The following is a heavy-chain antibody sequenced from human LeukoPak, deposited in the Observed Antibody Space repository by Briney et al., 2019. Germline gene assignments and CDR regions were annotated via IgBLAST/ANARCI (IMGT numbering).Heavy chain of an antibody. CDR3: ARGDYYDSSGDIDY. D-gene: IGHD3-22*01. CDR1: GGTFSSYA. J-gene: IGHJ4*02. Sequence: SVKVSCKASGGTFSSYAISWVRQAPGQGLEWMGRITPILGIANYAQKFQGRVTITADKSTSTAYMELSSLRSEDTAVYYCARGDYYDSSGDIDYWGQGTLVTVSS. V-gene: IGHV1-69*04. CDR2: ITPILGIA.